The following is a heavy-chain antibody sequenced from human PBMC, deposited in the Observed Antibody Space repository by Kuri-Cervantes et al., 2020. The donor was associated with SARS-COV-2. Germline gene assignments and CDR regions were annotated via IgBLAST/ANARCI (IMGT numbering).Heavy chain of an antibody. CDR2: IWYDGENE. CDR3: ARGYANYYDIDV. V-gene: IGHV3-33*08. D-gene: IGHD1-1*01. J-gene: IGHJ6*03. CDR1: GFTFSNYV. Sequence: GGSLRLSCVASGFTFSNYVIHWVRQAPGKGLEWVSVIWYDGENEYYAGSVKGRFIISRDNYKNTVSLHMNSPRAEDTAMYYCARGYANYYDIDVWGKGTTVTVSS.